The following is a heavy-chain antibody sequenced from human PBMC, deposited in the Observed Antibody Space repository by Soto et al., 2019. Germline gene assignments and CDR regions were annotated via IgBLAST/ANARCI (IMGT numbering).Heavy chain of an antibody. J-gene: IGHJ4*02. V-gene: IGHV4-34*01. CDR1: GGSFSGYY. CDR3: TRGGDAYKNGH. D-gene: IGHD1-1*01. CDR2: INHSGST. Sequence: SETLSLTCAVYGGSFSGYYWTWIRQPPGTGLEWIGEINHSGSTNYNPSLKSRVTISVDTSKNQFSLKLTSVTAADTAVYYCTRGGDAYKNGHWGQGTLVTVSS.